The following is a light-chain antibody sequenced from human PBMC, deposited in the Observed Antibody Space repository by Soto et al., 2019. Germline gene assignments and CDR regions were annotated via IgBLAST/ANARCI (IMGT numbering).Light chain of an antibody. CDR3: QQYGSSPRLT. J-gene: IGKJ4*01. CDR1: QRVSSIY. V-gene: IGKV3-20*01. CDR2: GAS. Sequence: EIVLTQSPGTLSLSPGERATLSCRASQRVSSIYLAWYQQKPGQAPRLLIYGASSRATGIPDRFSGSGSGTDFTLTISRLEPEDFAVYYCQQYGSSPRLTFGGGTKV.